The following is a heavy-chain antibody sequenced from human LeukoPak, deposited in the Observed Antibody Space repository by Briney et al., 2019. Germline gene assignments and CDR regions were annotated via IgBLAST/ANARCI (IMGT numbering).Heavy chain of an antibody. D-gene: IGHD3-16*01. V-gene: IGHV4-59*01. CDR1: GGSTDHYF. CDR3: ARDRGTYTYGGFDY. CDR2: VYYSGST. J-gene: IGHJ4*02. Sequence: SATLSLTCTVSGGSTDHYFWNWIRQTPGKGLEWIGYVYYSGSTVYNPSLQSRVSISIDTSKKQISLKLSSVTAADTAVYYCARDRGTYTYGGFDYWGQGTLVSVSS.